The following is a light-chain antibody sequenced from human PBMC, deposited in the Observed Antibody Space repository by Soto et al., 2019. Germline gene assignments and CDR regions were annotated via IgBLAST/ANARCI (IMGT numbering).Light chain of an antibody. CDR3: QARDGTTLV. J-gene: IGLJ2*01. CDR1: KLGDKY. CDR2: QDN. Sequence: SYELTQSPSVSVSPGQTASITCSGDKLGDKYACWYQQKPGQSPVLVIYQDNKRPSGIPERFSGSNSGNTATLTISGTQPTDEADYSCQARDGTTLVFGGGTKVTVL. V-gene: IGLV3-1*01.